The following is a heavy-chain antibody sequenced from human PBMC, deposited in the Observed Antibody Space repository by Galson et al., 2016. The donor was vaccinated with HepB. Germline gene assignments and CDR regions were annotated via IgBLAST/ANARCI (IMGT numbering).Heavy chain of an antibody. CDR2: IYHSGST. CDR1: GGSISTGSNS. Sequence: TLSLTCTVSGGSISTGSNSWSWVRQPPGKGLERIGNIYHSGSTYYNTSLKNRVTISVDRSKNQFSLKVTSVPAADTAVYYCARGPYFSTICYYPGTFYIWGQGKMVPVSS. CDR3: ARGPYFSTICYYPGTFYI. V-gene: IGHV4-30-2*01. D-gene: IGHD2-2*01. J-gene: IGHJ3*02.